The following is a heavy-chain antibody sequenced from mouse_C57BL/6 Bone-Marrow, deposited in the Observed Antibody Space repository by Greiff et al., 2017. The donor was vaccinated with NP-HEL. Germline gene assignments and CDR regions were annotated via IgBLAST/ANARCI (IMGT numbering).Heavy chain of an antibody. CDR3: AKHRGPGDEGSDWYFDV. J-gene: IGHJ1*03. CDR2: IWGGGST. CDR1: GFSLTSYG. Sequence: VKLVESGPGLVAPSQSLSITCTVSGFSLTSYGVDWVRQPPGKGLEWLGVIWGGGSTYSNSALMSRLSISKDNSKSQVFLKMNSLQADDTAMYYCAKHRGPGDEGSDWYFDVWGTGTTVTVSS. V-gene: IGHV2-9*01.